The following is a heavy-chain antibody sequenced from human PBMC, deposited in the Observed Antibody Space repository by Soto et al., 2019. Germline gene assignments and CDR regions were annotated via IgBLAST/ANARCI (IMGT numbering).Heavy chain of an antibody. CDR3: ARDHGGYCSGGSCYPEIFY. Sequence: GGSLRLSCAASGFTFSSYAMHWVRQAPGKGLEWVAVISYDGSNKYYADSVKGRFTISRDNSKNTLYLQMNSLRAEDTAVYYCARDHGGYCSGGSCYPEIFYWGQGTLVTVSS. CDR1: GFTFSSYA. J-gene: IGHJ4*02. CDR2: ISYDGSNK. V-gene: IGHV3-30-3*01. D-gene: IGHD2-15*01.